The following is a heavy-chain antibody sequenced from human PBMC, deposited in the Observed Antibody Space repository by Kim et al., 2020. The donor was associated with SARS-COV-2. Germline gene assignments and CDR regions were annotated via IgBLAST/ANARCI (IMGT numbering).Heavy chain of an antibody. V-gene: IGHV1-69*13. CDR1: GGTFSSYA. Sequence: SVKVSCKASGGTFSSYAISWVRQAPGQGLEWMGGIIPIFGTANYAQKFQGRVTITADESTSTAYMELSSLRSEDTAVYYCARDPAGGRFLEWFSYYYYGMDVWGQGTTVTVSS. J-gene: IGHJ6*02. CDR2: IIPIFGTA. CDR3: ARDPAGGRFLEWFSYYYYGMDV. D-gene: IGHD3-3*01.